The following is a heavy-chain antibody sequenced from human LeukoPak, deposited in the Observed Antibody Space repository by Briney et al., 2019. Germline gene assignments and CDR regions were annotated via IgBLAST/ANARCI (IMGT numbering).Heavy chain of an antibody. Sequence: RASVKVSCKASGGTFSSYAISWVRQAPGQGLEWMGRIIPILGIANYAQKFQGRVTITTDESTSTAYMELSSLRSEDTAVYYCAHSSTRGSYYYYYMDVWGKGTTVTVSS. J-gene: IGHJ6*03. D-gene: IGHD2-2*01. V-gene: IGHV1-69*04. CDR2: IIPILGIA. CDR1: GGTFSSYA. CDR3: AHSSTRGSYYYYYMDV.